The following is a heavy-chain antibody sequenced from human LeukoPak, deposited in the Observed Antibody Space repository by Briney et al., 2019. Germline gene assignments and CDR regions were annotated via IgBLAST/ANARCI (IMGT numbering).Heavy chain of an antibody. J-gene: IGHJ4*02. CDR3: ARDVATTGWYTFDY. Sequence: SSQTLSLTCAISGDSVSSINGAWNWVRQSPSRGLEWLGRTYYRSKWYSDYAVPIQGRMSINPDASKNQFTLHLISVTPDDTAVYYCARDVATTGWYTFDYWGQGTRVTVSS. CDR1: GDSVSSINGA. V-gene: IGHV6-1*01. D-gene: IGHD6-19*01. CDR2: TYYRSKWYS.